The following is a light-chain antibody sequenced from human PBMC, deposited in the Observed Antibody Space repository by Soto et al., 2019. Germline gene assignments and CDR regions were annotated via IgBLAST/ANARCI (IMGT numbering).Light chain of an antibody. Sequence: DIQMTQSPSTLSGSVGDRVTITCRASQTISSWLDWYQQKPGKAPKLLIYKASTLKSGVPSRFSGSGSGTEFTLTISSLQTDDFATYYCQHYNSYSEAFGQGNKVELK. J-gene: IGKJ1*01. CDR2: KAS. CDR3: QHYNSYSEA. V-gene: IGKV1-5*03. CDR1: QTISSW.